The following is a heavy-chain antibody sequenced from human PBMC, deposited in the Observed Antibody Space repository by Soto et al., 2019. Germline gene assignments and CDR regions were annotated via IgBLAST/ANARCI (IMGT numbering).Heavy chain of an antibody. CDR2: IYYTGST. CDR1: GGSISSGDYF. D-gene: IGHD3-3*01. Sequence: QVRLQESGPGLVKPSQTLSLTCTVSGGSISSGDYFWSWVRQPPGEGLEWIGYIYYTGSTSYNPSLKSRITMSVDTSKNQFSLKVSSVTAADTAVYFCARDDGYYRLYDYWGQGTLVTVSS. CDR3: ARDDGYYRLYDY. V-gene: IGHV4-30-4*01. J-gene: IGHJ4*02.